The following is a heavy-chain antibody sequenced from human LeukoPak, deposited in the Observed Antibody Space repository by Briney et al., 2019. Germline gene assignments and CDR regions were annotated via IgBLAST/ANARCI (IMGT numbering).Heavy chain of an antibody. CDR3: AKDLGHYYGSGGFDY. V-gene: IGHV3-30*18. CDR1: GFTFSSYG. J-gene: IGHJ4*02. D-gene: IGHD3-10*01. Sequence: SGGSLRLSCAASGFTFSSYGMHWVRQAPGKGLEWVAVISYDGSNKYYADSVKGRFTISRDNSKNTLYLQMNSLRAEDTAVYYCAKDLGHYYGSGGFDYWGQGTLVTVTS. CDR2: ISYDGSNK.